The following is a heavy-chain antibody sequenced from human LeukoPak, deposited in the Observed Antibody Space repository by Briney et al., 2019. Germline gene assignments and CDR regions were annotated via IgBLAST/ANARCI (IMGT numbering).Heavy chain of an antibody. V-gene: IGHV3-30*18. D-gene: IGHD5-24*01. Sequence: GGSLRLSCAASGFTFSSYSMNWVRQAPGKGLEWVAVISYDGSNKYYADSVKGRFTISRDNSKNTLYLQMNSLRAEDTAVYYCAKSDGFDYWGQGTLVTVSS. CDR3: AKSDGFDY. J-gene: IGHJ4*02. CDR2: ISYDGSNK. CDR1: GFTFSSYS.